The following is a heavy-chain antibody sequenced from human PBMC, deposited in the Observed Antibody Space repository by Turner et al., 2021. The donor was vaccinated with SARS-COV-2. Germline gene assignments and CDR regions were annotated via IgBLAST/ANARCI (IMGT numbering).Heavy chain of an antibody. V-gene: IGHV3-30*18. J-gene: IGHJ4*02. Sequence: VQLVASGGGVVQPGRSLRLTCAASGFTFSSYGMHGVRQAAGKGLEWVAVLSDDGSNKYYADSVKGRFTISRDNSKNTLSLQMNSLRAEDTAVYYCAKEGLLVSLDYWGQGTPVTVSS. CDR2: LSDDGSNK. CDR1: GFTFSSYG. CDR3: AKEGLLVSLDY. D-gene: IGHD2-15*01.